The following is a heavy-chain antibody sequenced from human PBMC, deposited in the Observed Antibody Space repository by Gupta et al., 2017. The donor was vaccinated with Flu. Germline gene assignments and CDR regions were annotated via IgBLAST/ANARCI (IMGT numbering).Heavy chain of an antibody. V-gene: IGHV4-39*01. CDR1: YL. CDR3: ARRNTYGKTFDH. CDR2: ADYSGNT. Sequence: YLWGWIRQPPGKGLEWIGHADYSGNTFYSPSLKSRATMSVDTSKNQFSLKLNSVTAADTAVYYCARRNTYGKTFDHWGQGTLVTVSS. J-gene: IGHJ5*02. D-gene: IGHD1-1*01.